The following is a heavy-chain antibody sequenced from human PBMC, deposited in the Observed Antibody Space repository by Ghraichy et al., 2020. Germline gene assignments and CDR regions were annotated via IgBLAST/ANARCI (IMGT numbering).Heavy chain of an antibody. CDR3: ARKYYYDSSGYYLDYYYGMDV. CDR2: IIPIFGTA. Sequence: SVKVSCKASGGTFSSYAISWVRQAPGQGLEWMGGIIPIFGTANYAQKFQGRVTITADESTSTAYMELSSLRSEDTAVYYCARKYYYDSSGYYLDYYYGMDVWGQGTTVTVSS. V-gene: IGHV1-69*13. J-gene: IGHJ6*02. CDR1: GGTFSSYA. D-gene: IGHD3-22*01.